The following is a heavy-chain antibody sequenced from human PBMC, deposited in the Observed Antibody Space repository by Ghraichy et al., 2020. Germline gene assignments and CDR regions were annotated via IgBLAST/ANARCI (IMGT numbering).Heavy chain of an antibody. D-gene: IGHD4-23*01. V-gene: IGHV4-39*01. Sequence: SETLSLTCTVSGGSISSSSYYWGWIRQPPGKGLEWIGSIYYSGSTYYNPSLKSRVTISVDTSKNQFSLKLSSVTAADTAVYYCARHRNGGSIDYWGQGTLFTVSS. J-gene: IGHJ4*02. CDR2: IYYSGST. CDR1: GGSISSSSYY. CDR3: ARHRNGGSIDY.